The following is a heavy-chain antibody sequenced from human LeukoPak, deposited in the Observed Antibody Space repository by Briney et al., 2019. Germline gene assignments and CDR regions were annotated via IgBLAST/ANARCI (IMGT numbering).Heavy chain of an antibody. CDR1: GFTFSNAW. CDR2: IKQDGSEK. J-gene: IGHJ4*02. Sequence: PGGSLRLSCAVSGFTFSNAWMTWFRQAPGKGLEWVANIKQDGSEKYYVDSVKGRFTISRDNAKNSLYLQMNSLRAEDTAVYYCARDLQVATICLDYWGQGTLVTVSS. CDR3: ARDLQVATICLDY. V-gene: IGHV3-7*01. D-gene: IGHD5-12*01.